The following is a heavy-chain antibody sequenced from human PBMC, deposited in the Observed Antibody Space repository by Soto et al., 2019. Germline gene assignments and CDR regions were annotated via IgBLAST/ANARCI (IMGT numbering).Heavy chain of an antibody. CDR3: ARDKPVLLWFEGMDV. V-gene: IGHV1-2*04. J-gene: IGHJ6*02. CDR1: GYTFTGYY. CDR2: INPNSGGT. D-gene: IGHD3-10*01. Sequence: ASVKVSCKASGYTFTGYYMHWVRQAPGQGLEWMGWINPNSGGTNYAQKFQGWVTMTRDTSISTAYMELSRLRSDDTAVYYCARDKPVLLWFEGMDVWGQGTTVTVSS.